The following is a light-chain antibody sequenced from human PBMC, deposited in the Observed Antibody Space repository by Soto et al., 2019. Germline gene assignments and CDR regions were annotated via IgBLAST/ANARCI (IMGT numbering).Light chain of an antibody. J-gene: IGKJ4*01. CDR1: QSINSN. CDR2: RAS. CDR3: QQYNNWPRAT. Sequence: IVMTQSPATLSVSLGERATLSCRASQSINSNLAWYQQKPGQAPRLLMFRASIRAAGFPARFSGSGSGTEFNITISSLQSEDYAVYSCQQYNNWPRATFGGGTKVDIK. V-gene: IGKV3-15*01.